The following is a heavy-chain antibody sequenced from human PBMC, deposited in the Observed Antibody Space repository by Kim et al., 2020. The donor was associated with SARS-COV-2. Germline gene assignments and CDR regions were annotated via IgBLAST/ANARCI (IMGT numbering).Heavy chain of an antibody. J-gene: IGHJ3*02. V-gene: IGHV3-11*01. Sequence: GGSLRLSCAASGFTFSDYYMSWIRQAPGKGLEWGSYMRINGRTIYYADSVKGRFTISRDNAENTRYMQMNRLRAEDTDVYYCARDKSDDFAIWAQGTIV. CDR3: ARDKSDDFAI. CDR2: MRINGRTI. CDR1: GFTFSDYY.